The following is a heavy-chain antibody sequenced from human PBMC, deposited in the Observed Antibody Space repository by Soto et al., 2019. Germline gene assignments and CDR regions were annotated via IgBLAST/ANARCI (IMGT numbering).Heavy chain of an antibody. Sequence: ASVKVSCKASGYTFTSYGISWVRQAPGQGLEWMGWISAYNGNTNYAQKLQGRVTMTTDTSTSTAYMELRSLRSDDTAVYYCARDRSGSYYYSALDAFDIWGQGTMVTVS. J-gene: IGHJ3*02. CDR3: ARDRSGSYYYSALDAFDI. V-gene: IGHV1-18*01. D-gene: IGHD1-26*01. CDR1: GYTFTSYG. CDR2: ISAYNGNT.